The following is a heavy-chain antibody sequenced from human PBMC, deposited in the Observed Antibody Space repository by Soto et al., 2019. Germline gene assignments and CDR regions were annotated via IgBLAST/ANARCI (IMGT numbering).Heavy chain of an antibody. J-gene: IGHJ4*02. V-gene: IGHV3-11*01. CDR2: IDTSGTKI. D-gene: IGHD3-9*01. CDR3: ASHYDMGSVYLSPVDY. Sequence: QVQLLESGGDLVKPGGSLRLSCAASGYTFSDYYMSWIRHAPGNGREWISYIDTSGTKIYYADSVKGRFTITRDNAKNSLYLEMNSLRDEDTAVYYCASHYDMGSVYLSPVDYWGQGPLVTVSS. CDR1: GYTFSDYY.